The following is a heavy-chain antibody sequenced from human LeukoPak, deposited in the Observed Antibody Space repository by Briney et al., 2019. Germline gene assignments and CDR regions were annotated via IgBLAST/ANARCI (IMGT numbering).Heavy chain of an antibody. CDR1: GYTFTSYA. V-gene: IGHV7-4-1*02. J-gene: IGHJ6*02. CDR3: ARDLEAIGSGSYLGPLYYYYGMDV. Sequence: ASVKVSCKASGYTFTSYAMNWVRQAPGQGLEWMGWINTNTGNPTYAQGFTGRFVFSLDTSVSTAYLQISSLKAEDTAVYYCARDLEAIGSGSYLGPLYYYYGMDVWGQGTTVTVSS. D-gene: IGHD3-10*01. CDR2: INTNTGNP.